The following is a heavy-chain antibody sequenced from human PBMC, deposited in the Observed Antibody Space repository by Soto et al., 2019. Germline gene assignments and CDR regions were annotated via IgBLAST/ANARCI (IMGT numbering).Heavy chain of an antibody. CDR3: TRDQPISP. Sequence: PGESLRLSCTASGFTFGAYAMSWVRQAPGKGLEWVGFIRSKGSGGTSEYAASVKGRFTFSRDDSKSIAYLQMNSLKIEDTAVYYCTRDQPISPWGQGTMVTVSS. V-gene: IGHV3-49*04. CDR2: IRSKGSGGTS. CDR1: GFTFGAYA. J-gene: IGHJ3*01. D-gene: IGHD3-3*02.